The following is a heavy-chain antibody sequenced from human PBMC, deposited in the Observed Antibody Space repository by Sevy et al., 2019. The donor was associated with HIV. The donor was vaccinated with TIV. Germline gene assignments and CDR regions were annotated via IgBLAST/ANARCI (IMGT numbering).Heavy chain of an antibody. CDR1: GYSFTSYW. CDR2: IYPGDSDT. CDR3: ARSRGGGIVVVPAAQDYFDY. J-gene: IGHJ4*02. V-gene: IGHV5-51*01. Sequence: GESLKISCKGSGYSFTSYWIGWVRQMPGKGLEWMGIIYPGDSDTRYSPSFQGQVTISAAKSISTAYLQWSSRKASDTAMYYCARSRGGGIVVVPAAQDYFDYWGQGTLVTVSS. D-gene: IGHD2-2*01.